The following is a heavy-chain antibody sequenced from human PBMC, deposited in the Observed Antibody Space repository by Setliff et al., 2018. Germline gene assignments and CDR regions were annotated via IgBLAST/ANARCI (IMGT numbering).Heavy chain of an antibody. Sequence: PSETLSLTCTVSDGSISTYYWSWIRQPPGKRLEWIGFIHHSGSTHYNPSLKSRVTISVDTSKNQFSLKLSSVTAADTAVYYCARRSPAYYSDSSGYFYDTSPYMDVWGKGIMVT. J-gene: IGHJ6*03. CDR3: ARRSPAYYSDSSGYFYDTSPYMDV. V-gene: IGHV4-59*08. D-gene: IGHD3-22*01. CDR1: DGSISTYY. CDR2: IHHSGST.